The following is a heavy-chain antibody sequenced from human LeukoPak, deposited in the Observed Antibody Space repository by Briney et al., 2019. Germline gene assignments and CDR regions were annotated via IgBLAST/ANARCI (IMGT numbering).Heavy chain of an antibody. CDR1: GGSFSGYY. Sequence: SETLSLTCAVYGGSFSGYYWSWIRQPPGKGLEWIGSIYYSGSTYYNPSLKSRVTISVDTSKNQFSLKLSSVTAADTAVYYCARAYCSGGTCYSSRGMFDPWGQGTLVTVSS. V-gene: IGHV4-34*01. CDR2: IYYSGST. CDR3: ARAYCSGGTCYSSRGMFDP. D-gene: IGHD2-15*01. J-gene: IGHJ5*02.